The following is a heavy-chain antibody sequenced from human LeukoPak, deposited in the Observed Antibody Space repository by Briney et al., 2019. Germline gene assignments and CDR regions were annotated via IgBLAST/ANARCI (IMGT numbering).Heavy chain of an antibody. CDR2: VSLSGLT. D-gene: IGHD2-8*01. J-gene: IGHJ4*02. V-gene: IGHV4-4*02. Sequence: SETLSLTCGVSGGSITSTNWWSWVRQPPGQGLEWIGEVSLSGLTNYNPTLNSRVIMALDTSKNHLSLNLTSVTAADTAVYFCSRENGAFPPFGYWGQGTLVTVPS. CDR1: GGSITSTNW. CDR3: SRENGAFPPFGY.